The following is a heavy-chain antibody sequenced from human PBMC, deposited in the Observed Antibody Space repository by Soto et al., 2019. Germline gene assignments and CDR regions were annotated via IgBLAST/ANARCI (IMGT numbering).Heavy chain of an antibody. CDR2: ISSSSSYI. CDR3: ARPTPGIAAAGTPIDY. V-gene: IGHV3-21*01. D-gene: IGHD6-13*01. J-gene: IGHJ4*02. Sequence: PGGSLRLSCAASGFTFSSYSMNWVRQAPGKGLEWVSSISSSSSYIYYADSVKGRFTISRDNAKNSLYLQMNSLRAEDTAVYYCARPTPGIAAAGTPIDYWGQGTLVTDSS. CDR1: GFTFSSYS.